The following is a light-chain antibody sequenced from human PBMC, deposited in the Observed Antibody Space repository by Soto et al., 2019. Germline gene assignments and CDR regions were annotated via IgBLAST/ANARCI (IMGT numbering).Light chain of an antibody. CDR3: QQSDSTPPFT. V-gene: IGKV1-39*01. J-gene: IGKJ3*01. CDR1: QSMSSY. CDR2: AAS. Sequence: DIQMTQSPSSLSASVGDRVTITCRASQSMSSYLKWYQQKPGKAPKLLIYAASSLQSGVPSRFSGSGSGTDFTLTISSLQPEDFATYYCQQSDSTPPFTFGPATIADI.